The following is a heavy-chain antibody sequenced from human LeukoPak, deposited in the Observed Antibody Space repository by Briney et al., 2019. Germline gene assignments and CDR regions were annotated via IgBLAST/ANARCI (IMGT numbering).Heavy chain of an antibody. J-gene: IGHJ4*02. Sequence: SETLSLTCAVYGGSFSGYYWSWIRQPPGKGLEWIGEINHSGSTNYNPSLKSRVTISVDTSKNQFSLKLSSVTAADTAVYYCARRGDIRYYFDYWGQGTLVTVSS. V-gene: IGHV4-34*01. CDR1: GGSFSGYY. CDR3: ARRGDIRYYFDY. CDR2: INHSGST. D-gene: IGHD3-9*01.